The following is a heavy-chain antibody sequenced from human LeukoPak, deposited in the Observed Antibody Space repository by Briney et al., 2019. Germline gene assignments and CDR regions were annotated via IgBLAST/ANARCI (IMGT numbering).Heavy chain of an antibody. CDR2: IYYSGST. V-gene: IGHV4-59*01. D-gene: IGHD4-17*01. CDR1: GGSISSYY. CDR3: ARDHTGNDAFDI. J-gene: IGHJ3*02. Sequence: PSETLSLTCTVSGGSISSYYWSWIRQPPGNGLEWIGYIYYSGSTNYNPSLKSRVTISVDTSKNQFSLKLSSVTAADTAVYYCARDHTGNDAFDIWGQGTMVTVSS.